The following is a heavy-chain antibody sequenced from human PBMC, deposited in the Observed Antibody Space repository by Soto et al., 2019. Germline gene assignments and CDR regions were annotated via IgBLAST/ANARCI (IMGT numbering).Heavy chain of an antibody. Sequence: PSETLSLTCTVSGGCISSDYWSWLRQRPGKGLEWIGYIYYSGSTNSNPSLKSRVTISVATSKNQLSPKLSSVTASDTAAYYCARGWYERNNYSYNCMGVVCPGTTVTV. CDR1: GGCISSDY. D-gene: IGHD6-13*01. J-gene: IGHJ6*02. CDR2: IYYSGST. V-gene: IGHV4-59*01. CDR3: ARGWYERNNYSYNCMGV.